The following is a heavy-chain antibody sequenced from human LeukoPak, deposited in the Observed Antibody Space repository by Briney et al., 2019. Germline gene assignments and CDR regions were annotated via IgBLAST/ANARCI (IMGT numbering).Heavy chain of an antibody. V-gene: IGHV3-9*01. Sequence: SGGSLRLSCAASGFTFDDYAMHWVRQAPGKGLEWVSGISWNSGSIGYADSVKGRFTISRDNAKNSLYLQMNSLRAEDTALYYCAKGESSSWPYYFDYWGQGTLVTVSS. CDR1: GFTFDDYA. D-gene: IGHD6-13*01. CDR2: ISWNSGSI. J-gene: IGHJ4*02. CDR3: AKGESSSWPYYFDY.